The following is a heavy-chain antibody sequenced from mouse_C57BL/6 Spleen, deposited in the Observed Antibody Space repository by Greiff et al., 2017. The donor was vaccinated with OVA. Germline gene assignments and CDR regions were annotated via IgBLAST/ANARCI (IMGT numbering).Heavy chain of an antibody. CDR1: GYSITSGYD. J-gene: IGHJ2*01. V-gene: IGHV3-1*01. CDR2: ISYSGST. CDR3: ARADGYYVGYFDY. D-gene: IGHD2-3*01. Sequence: EVQRVESGPGMVKPSQSLSLTCTVTGYSITSGYDWHWIRHFPGNKLEWMGYISYSGSTNYNPSLKSRISITHDTSKNHFFLKLNSVTTEDTATYYCARADGYYVGYFDYWGQGTTLTVSS.